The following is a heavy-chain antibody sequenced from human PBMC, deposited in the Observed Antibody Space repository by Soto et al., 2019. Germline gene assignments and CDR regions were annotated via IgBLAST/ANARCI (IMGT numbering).Heavy chain of an antibody. Sequence: VQLVESGGGVVQPGMSLRLSCAASGFVYNTYAMHWVRLSPGKGLEWVALIWNDGSKKYYVDSVKGRFTISRDNSQNTLSLQMDSLRGEDTAVYFCVRGIPFQYSNNWLHWYFDLWGRGTQVTVSP. J-gene: IGHJ2*01. CDR1: GFVYNTYA. CDR2: IWNDGSKK. V-gene: IGHV3-33*01. CDR3: VRGIPFQYSNNWLHWYFDL. D-gene: IGHD1-1*01.